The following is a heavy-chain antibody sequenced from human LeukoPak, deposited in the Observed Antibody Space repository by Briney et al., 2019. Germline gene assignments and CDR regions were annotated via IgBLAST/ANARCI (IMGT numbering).Heavy chain of an antibody. CDR2: ISYDGGNK. D-gene: IGHD2-2*01. V-gene: IGHV3-30*03. CDR1: GFTFRSFG. Sequence: GGSLRLSCVVSGFTFRSFGMHWVRQAPGKGLEWVAVISYDGGNKYYADSVKGRFTISRDNSKNTLYLQMNSLKAEDTAVYYCARQMPPILFDYWGQGTLVTVSS. CDR3: ARQMPPILFDY. J-gene: IGHJ4*02.